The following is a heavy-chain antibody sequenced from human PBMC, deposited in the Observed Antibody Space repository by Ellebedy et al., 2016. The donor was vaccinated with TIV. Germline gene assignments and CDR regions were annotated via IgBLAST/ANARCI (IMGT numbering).Heavy chain of an antibody. V-gene: IGHV4-31*03. CDR3: ARCDWHDVDLDHWYFDL. J-gene: IGHJ2*01. Sequence: SETLSLTCTVSGGSISSGGYYWSWIRQHPGKGLAWIGYIYYSGSTYYNPSLKSRVTISLHTSKNQFSLRLRSVTAADTAVYYCARCDWHDVDLDHWYFDLWGRGTLVTVSS. CDR1: GGSISSGGYY. CDR2: IYYSGST. D-gene: IGHD1-1*01.